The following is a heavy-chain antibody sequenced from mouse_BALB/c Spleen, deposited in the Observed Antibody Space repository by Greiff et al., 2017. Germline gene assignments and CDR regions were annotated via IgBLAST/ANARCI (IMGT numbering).Heavy chain of an antibody. CDR2: ISYSGST. J-gene: IGHJ4*01. CDR1: GYSITSDYA. Sequence: EVQRVESGPGLVKPSQSLSLTCTVTGYSITSDYAWNWIRQFPGNKLEWMGYISYSGSTSYNPSLKSRISITRDTSKNQFFLQLNSVTTEDTATYYCARWGPLRRAMDYWGQGTSVTVSS. V-gene: IGHV3-2*02. D-gene: IGHD1-2*01. CDR3: ARWGPLRRAMDY.